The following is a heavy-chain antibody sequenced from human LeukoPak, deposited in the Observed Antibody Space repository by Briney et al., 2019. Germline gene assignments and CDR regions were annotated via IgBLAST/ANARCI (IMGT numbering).Heavy chain of an antibody. J-gene: IGHJ5*02. CDR1: GGSVSNGSYY. Sequence: SETLSLTCTVSGGSVSNGSYYWSWIRQPPGKGLEWIGYIYYSGSTNYNPSLKSRVTISVDTSKNQFSLRLSSVTAADTAVYYCAREKGDILTGYPLGWFDPWGQGTLVTVSS. D-gene: IGHD3-9*01. V-gene: IGHV4-61*01. CDR2: IYYSGST. CDR3: AREKGDILTGYPLGWFDP.